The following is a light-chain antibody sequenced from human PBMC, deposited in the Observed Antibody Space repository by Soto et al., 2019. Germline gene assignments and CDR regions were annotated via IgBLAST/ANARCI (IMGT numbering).Light chain of an antibody. V-gene: IGLV2-11*01. CDR3: CSYAGSYPYV. J-gene: IGLJ1*01. CDR1: SSVVGGYNY. CDR2: DVS. Sequence: QSVLTQPRSVSGSPVQSVTISCTGTSSVVGGYNYVSWYQQHPGKAPKLMIYDVSKRPSGVPDRFSGSKSGNTASLTISGLQAEDEADYYCCSYAGSYPYVFGAGTKVTVL.